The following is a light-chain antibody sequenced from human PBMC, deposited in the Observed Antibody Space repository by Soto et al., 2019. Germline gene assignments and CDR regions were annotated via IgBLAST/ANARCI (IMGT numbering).Light chain of an antibody. CDR2: GAS. CDR3: QQYNNWPPIT. J-gene: IGKJ5*01. V-gene: IGKV3-20*01. CDR1: QTVTRNY. Sequence: EIVLTQSPGTLSLSPGERATLSCRAIQTVTRNYLAWHQQKPGQTPRLLVYGASSRATGIPDRFSGSGSGTEFTLTISSLQSEDFAVYYCQQYNNWPPITFGQGTRLEI.